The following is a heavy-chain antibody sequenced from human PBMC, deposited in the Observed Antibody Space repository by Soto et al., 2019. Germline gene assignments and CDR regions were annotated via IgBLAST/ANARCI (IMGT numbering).Heavy chain of an antibody. V-gene: IGHV3-33*01. J-gene: IGHJ3*02. CDR3: ARATERGRSYRGAFDI. CDR1: GFTFSSYG. Sequence: QVQLVESGGGVVQPGRSLRLSCAASGFTFSSYGMHWVRQAPGKGLEWVAVIWYDGSNKYYADSVKGRFTISRDNSKNTLYLQMNSLRAEDTAVYYCARATERGRSYRGAFDIWGQGTMVTVSS. CDR2: IWYDGSNK. D-gene: IGHD1-26*01.